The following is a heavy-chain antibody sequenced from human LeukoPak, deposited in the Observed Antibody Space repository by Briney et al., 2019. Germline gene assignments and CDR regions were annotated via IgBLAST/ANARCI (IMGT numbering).Heavy chain of an antibody. CDR1: GGSFSGYY. Sequence: SETLSLTCAVYGGSFSGYYWSWIRQSPGKGLEWIGEINHSGSTNYNPSLKSRVTISVDTSKNQFSLKLSSVTAADTAVYYCARGPRYYDFWSGYYTPYYYYGMDVWGQGTTVTVSS. V-gene: IGHV4-34*01. CDR2: INHSGST. CDR3: ARGPRYYDFWSGYYTPYYYYGMDV. J-gene: IGHJ6*02. D-gene: IGHD3-3*01.